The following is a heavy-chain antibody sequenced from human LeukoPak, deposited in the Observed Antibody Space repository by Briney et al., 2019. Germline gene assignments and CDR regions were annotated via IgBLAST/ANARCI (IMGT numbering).Heavy chain of an antibody. V-gene: IGHV4-39*01. J-gene: IGHJ4*02. CDR2: IYYSGST. D-gene: IGHD5-12*01. Sequence: SETLSLTCTVSGGSISSSSYCWGWIRQPPGKGLEWIGSIYYSGSTYYNPSLKSRVTISVDTSKNQFSLKLSSVTAADTAVYYCARLTDAGYAVDYWAREPWSPSPQ. CDR1: GGSISSSSYC. CDR3: ARLTDAGYAVDY.